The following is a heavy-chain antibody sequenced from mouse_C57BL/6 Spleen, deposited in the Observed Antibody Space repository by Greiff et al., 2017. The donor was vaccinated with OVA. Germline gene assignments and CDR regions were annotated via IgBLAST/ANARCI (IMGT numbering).Heavy chain of an antibody. CDR3: ARDDGYSWFAY. J-gene: IGHJ3*01. Sequence: EVMLMESGGGLVKPGGSLKLSCAASGFTFSDYGMHWVRQAPEKGLEWVAYISSGSSTIYYADTVKGRFTISRDNAKNTLFLQMTSLRSEDTAMYYCARDDGYSWFAYWGQGTLVTVSA. D-gene: IGHD2-3*01. CDR1: GFTFSDYG. V-gene: IGHV5-17*01. CDR2: ISSGSSTI.